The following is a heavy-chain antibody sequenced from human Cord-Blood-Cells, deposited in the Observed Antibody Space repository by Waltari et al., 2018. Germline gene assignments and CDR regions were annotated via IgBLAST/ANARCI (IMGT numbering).Heavy chain of an antibody. J-gene: IGHJ3*02. Sequence: QVQLQQWGAGLLKPSETLSLTCAVYGGSFSGYYWSWIRQPPGKGLEWIGEIKHSGSTNYNPSLKSRVTISVDTSKNQFSLKLSSVTAADTAVYYCARGSIAARYAFDIWGQGTMVTVSS. CDR1: GGSFSGYY. V-gene: IGHV4-34*01. CDR2: IKHSGST. D-gene: IGHD6-6*01. CDR3: ARGSIAARYAFDI.